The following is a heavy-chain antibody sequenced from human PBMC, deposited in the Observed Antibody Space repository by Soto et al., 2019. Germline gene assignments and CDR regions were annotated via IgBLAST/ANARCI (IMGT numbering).Heavy chain of an antibody. Sequence: PGGSLRLSCAAPGFTVSSNYMSWVRQAPGKGLEWVSVIYSGGSTYYADSVKGRFTISRDNSKNTLYLQMNSLRAEDTAVYYCAREADSSGYYYFDYWGQGTLVTVSS. J-gene: IGHJ4*02. CDR3: AREADSSGYYYFDY. D-gene: IGHD3-22*01. CDR2: IYSGGST. V-gene: IGHV3-53*01. CDR1: GFTVSSNY.